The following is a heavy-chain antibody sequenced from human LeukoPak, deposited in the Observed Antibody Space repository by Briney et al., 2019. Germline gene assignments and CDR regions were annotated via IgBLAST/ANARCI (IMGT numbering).Heavy chain of an antibody. D-gene: IGHD6-6*01. CDR2: ISSSSSYI. Sequence: GGSLRLSCAASGFTFSSYEMNWVRQAPGKGLEWVSSISSSSSYIYYADSVKGRFTISRDNAKNSLYLQMNSLRAEDTAVYYCAILAARLPFDYWGQGTLVTVSS. CDR1: GFTFSSYE. V-gene: IGHV3-21*01. J-gene: IGHJ4*02. CDR3: AILAARLPFDY.